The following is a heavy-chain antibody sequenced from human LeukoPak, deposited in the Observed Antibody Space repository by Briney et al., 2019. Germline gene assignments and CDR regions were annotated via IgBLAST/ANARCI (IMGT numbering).Heavy chain of an antibody. Sequence: PGGSLRLSCAASGFTFSNYWMSWVRQAPGKGLEWVAKIKQDGSEKYYVDSVKGRFTISRDNAKNAVHLQMNSLTAEDTAVYYCATLHFYAMGVWGQGTTVTVSS. CDR2: IKQDGSEK. J-gene: IGHJ6*02. CDR3: ATLHFYAMGV. V-gene: IGHV3-7*01. CDR1: GFTFSNYW.